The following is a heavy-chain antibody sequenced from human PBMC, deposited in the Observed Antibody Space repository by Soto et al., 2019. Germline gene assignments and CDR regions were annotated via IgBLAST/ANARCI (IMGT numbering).Heavy chain of an antibody. CDR2: INHSGST. V-gene: IGHV4-34*01. J-gene: IGHJ5*02. D-gene: IGHD5-12*01. CDR1: GGSFSGYY. Sequence: QVQLQQWGAGLLKPSETLSLTCAVYGGSFSGYYWSWIRQPPGKGLEWIGEINHSGSTTYNPSLKSRVTISVDTSKNQFSLKLSSVTAADTAVYYCALGGWLRWFWFDPWGQGTLVTVSS. CDR3: ALGGWLRWFWFDP.